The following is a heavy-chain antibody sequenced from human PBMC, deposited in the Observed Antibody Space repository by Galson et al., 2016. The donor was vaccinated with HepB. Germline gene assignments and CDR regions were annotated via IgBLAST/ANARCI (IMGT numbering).Heavy chain of an antibody. Sequence: SETLSLTCTVSGASISSSFWSWIRQPAGKGLEWIGRFYTSGSSYCPSLRGRVTMSADTSKNQFSLELTSVTAADTAVYYCARGAAGQQGEALDIWGQGTMVTVSS. J-gene: IGHJ3*02. V-gene: IGHV4-4*07. CDR2: FYTSGS. D-gene: IGHD3-16*01. CDR1: GASISSSF. CDR3: ARGAAGQQGEALDI.